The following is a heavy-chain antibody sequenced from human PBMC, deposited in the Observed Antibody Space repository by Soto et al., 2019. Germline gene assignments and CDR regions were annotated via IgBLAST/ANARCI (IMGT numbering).Heavy chain of an antibody. V-gene: IGHV5-10-1*01. J-gene: IGHJ4*02. CDR1: GYSFTSYW. D-gene: IGHD1-26*01. CDR2: IDPSDSYT. CDR3: ASWKGPSPYIYYPFDY. Sequence: PGESLKISCKGSGYSFTSYWISWVRQMPGKGLEWMGRIDPSDSYTNYSPSFQGHVTISADKSISTAYLQWSSLKASDTAMYYCASWKGPSPYIYYPFDYWGQGTLVTVSS.